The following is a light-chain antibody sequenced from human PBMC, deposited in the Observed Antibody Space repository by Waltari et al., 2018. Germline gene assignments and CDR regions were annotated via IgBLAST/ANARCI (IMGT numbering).Light chain of an antibody. Sequence: QSALTQPASVSGSPGQSITIPCTGTRSDIGTYNYVSWYQHLPGKAPKMMIYEVTKRPSGVSYRFSGSKSGNTASLTISGLRAEDEADYYCSSHANTYNFAHVVFGGGTKLTVL. CDR2: EVT. CDR1: RSDIGTYNY. J-gene: IGLJ2*01. V-gene: IGLV2-23*02. CDR3: SSHANTYNFAHVV.